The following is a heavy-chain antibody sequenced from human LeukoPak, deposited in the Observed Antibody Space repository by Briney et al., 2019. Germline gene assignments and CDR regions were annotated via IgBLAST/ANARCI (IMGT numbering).Heavy chain of an antibody. J-gene: IGHJ4*02. Sequence: PGGSLRLSCAASGFTFSDYYMSWIRQAPGKGLEWVSYISRNSYTNYADSVKGRFTISRDNAKNSLYLQMASLRAEDTVVYYCARMGIAAVGAYYFDYWGQGTLVAVSS. CDR2: ISRNSYT. CDR1: GFTFSDYY. D-gene: IGHD6-13*01. CDR3: ARMGIAAVGAYYFDY. V-gene: IGHV3-11*06.